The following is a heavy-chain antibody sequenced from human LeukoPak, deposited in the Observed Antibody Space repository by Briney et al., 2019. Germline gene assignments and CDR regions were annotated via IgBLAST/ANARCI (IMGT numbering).Heavy chain of an antibody. CDR3: ARERGKDYYDSSPSAFDI. D-gene: IGHD3-22*01. J-gene: IGHJ3*02. Sequence: GGSLRLSCAASGFTFSNCGMHWVRQAPGKGLEWVAVIWYDGSYKYYADSVKGRFTISRDSSKNTLYLQMNSLRAEDTAVYYCARERGKDYYDSSPSAFDIWGQGTMVTVSS. V-gene: IGHV3-30*19. CDR1: GFTFSNCG. CDR2: IWYDGSYK.